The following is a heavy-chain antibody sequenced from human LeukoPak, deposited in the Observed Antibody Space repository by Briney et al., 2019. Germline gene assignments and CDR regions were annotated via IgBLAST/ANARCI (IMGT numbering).Heavy chain of an antibody. CDR3: ARGIRRWLQLRRYYYYYMDV. CDR2: IIPIFGTA. J-gene: IGHJ6*03. D-gene: IGHD5-24*01. CDR1: GGTFSSYA. Sequence: ASVKVSCKASGGTFSSYAISWVRQAPGQGLEWMGGIIPIFGTANYAQKFRGRVTITADKSTSTAYMELSSLRSEDTAVYYCARGIRRWLQLRRYYYYYMDVWGKGTTVTVSS. V-gene: IGHV1-69*06.